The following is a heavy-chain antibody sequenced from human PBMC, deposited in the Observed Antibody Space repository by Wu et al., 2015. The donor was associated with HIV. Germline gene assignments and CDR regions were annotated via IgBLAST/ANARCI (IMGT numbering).Heavy chain of an antibody. D-gene: IGHD6-19*01. CDR3: ARGGGGVIAVAESYFDY. J-gene: IGHJ4*02. Sequence: QVQLVQSGAEVKKPGASVKVSCKASGYTFTGYYMHWVRQAPGQGLEWMGWINPNSGGTNYAQKFQGRVTMTRDTSISTAYMELSRLRSDDTAVYYCARGGGGVIAVAESYFDYWGQGTLVTVSS. CDR1: GYTFTGYY. CDR2: INPNSGGT. V-gene: IGHV1-2*02.